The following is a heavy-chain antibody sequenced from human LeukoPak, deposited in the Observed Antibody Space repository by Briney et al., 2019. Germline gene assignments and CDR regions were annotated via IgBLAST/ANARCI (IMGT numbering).Heavy chain of an antibody. V-gene: IGHV3-30*18. CDR1: GFTFSSYG. J-gene: IGHJ4*02. CDR2: ISYDGSNK. D-gene: IGHD3-16*01. CDR3: EKGGSTVDKDKIGGGYYFDY. Sequence: PGGSLRLSCAASGFTFSSYGMHWVRQAPGKGLEWVAVISYDGSNKYYADSVKGRFTISRDNSKNTLYLQMNSLRAEDTAVYYCEKGGSTVDKDKIGGGYYFDYWGQGTLVTVSS.